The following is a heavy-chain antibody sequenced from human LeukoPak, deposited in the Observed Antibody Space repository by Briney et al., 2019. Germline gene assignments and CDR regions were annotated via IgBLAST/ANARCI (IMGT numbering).Heavy chain of an antibody. CDR3: ARNTYYYDSSGYYRVDAFDI. CDR2: IWYDGSNK. J-gene: IGHJ3*02. Sequence: PGRSLRLSCAASGFTFSSYGMHWVRQAPGKGLEWVAVIWYDGSNKYYAGSVKGRFTISRDNSKNTLYLQMNSLRTVDTAVYYCARNTYYYDSSGYYRVDAFDIWGQGTMVTVSS. D-gene: IGHD3-22*01. V-gene: IGHV3-33*01. CDR1: GFTFSSYG.